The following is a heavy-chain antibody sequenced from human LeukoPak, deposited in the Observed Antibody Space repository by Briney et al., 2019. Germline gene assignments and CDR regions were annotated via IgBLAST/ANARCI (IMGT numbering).Heavy chain of an antibody. V-gene: IGHV1-18*01. CDR3: AREETSGSYSGSAFDI. J-gene: IGHJ3*02. Sequence: ASVKVSCKASGYTFSSYGITWVRQAPGEGLEWMGWISVYNGNTNYAQNLQGRVTMTTDTSTSTAYMDLRRLRSDDTAVYYCAREETSGSYSGSAFDIWGQGTMVTVSS. CDR2: ISVYNGNT. D-gene: IGHD1-26*01. CDR1: GYTFSSYG.